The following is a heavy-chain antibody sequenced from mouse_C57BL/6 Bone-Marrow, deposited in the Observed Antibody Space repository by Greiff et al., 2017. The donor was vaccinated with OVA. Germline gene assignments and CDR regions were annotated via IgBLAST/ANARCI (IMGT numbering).Heavy chain of an antibody. J-gene: IGHJ3*01. Sequence: DVKLVESGGGLVKPGGSLKLSCAASGFTFSSYTMSWVRQTPEKRLEWVATISGGGGNTYYPDSVKGRFTISRDNAKNTLYLQMSSLRSEDTALYYCARSCYYGSPWFAYWGQGTLVTVSA. D-gene: IGHD1-1*01. CDR1: GFTFSSYT. V-gene: IGHV5-9*01. CDR2: ISGGGGNT. CDR3: ARSCYYGSPWFAY.